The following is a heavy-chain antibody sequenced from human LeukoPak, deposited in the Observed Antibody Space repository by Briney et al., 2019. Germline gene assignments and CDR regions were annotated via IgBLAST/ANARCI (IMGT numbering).Heavy chain of an antibody. V-gene: IGHV1-18*01. Sequence: ASVKVSCKASGYTFTSYGISWVRQAPGQGLEWMGWISAYNGNTNYAQKLQGRVTMTTDTSTSTAYMELRSLRSDDTAVYYCARVKGYYYDSSGYYHRNDAFDIWGQGTMVIVSS. CDR1: GYTFTSYG. D-gene: IGHD3-22*01. J-gene: IGHJ3*02. CDR3: ARVKGYYYDSSGYYHRNDAFDI. CDR2: ISAYNGNT.